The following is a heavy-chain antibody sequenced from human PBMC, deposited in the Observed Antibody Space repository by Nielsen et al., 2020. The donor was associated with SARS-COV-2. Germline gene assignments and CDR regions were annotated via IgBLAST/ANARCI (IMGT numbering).Heavy chain of an antibody. J-gene: IGHJ3*02. CDR3: AGLSPYDAFDI. D-gene: IGHD2-15*01. CDR1: GFTFSSYA. CDR2: IIPIFGTA. Sequence: GGSLRLSCAASGFTFSSYAISWVRQAPGQGLEWMGGIIPIFGTANYAQKFQGRVTITADESTSTAYMELSSLRSEDTAVYYCAGLSPYDAFDIWGQGTMVTVSS. V-gene: IGHV1-69*01.